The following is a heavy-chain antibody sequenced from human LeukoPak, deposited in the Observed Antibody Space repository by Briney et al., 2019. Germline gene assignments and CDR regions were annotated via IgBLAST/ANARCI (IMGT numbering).Heavy chain of an antibody. CDR3: VRDQLGIYSYFDY. J-gene: IGHJ4*02. Sequence: ASVKASCKASGGTFSRYAISWVRQAPGQGLEWMEGIIPIFGTANYAQKFQGRVTITTDESTSTAYMELRSLRSEDTAVYYIVRDQLGIYSYFDYWAQGTLVTVSS. CDR1: GGTFSRYA. V-gene: IGHV1-69*05. D-gene: IGHD7-27*01. CDR2: IIPIFGTA.